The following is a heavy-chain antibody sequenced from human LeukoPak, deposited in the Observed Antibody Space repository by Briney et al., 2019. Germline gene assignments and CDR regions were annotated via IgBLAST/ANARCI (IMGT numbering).Heavy chain of an antibody. CDR1: GFTVSSNY. CDR2: IYSGGST. J-gene: IGHJ4*02. CDR3: ARAPEWLIFDY. D-gene: IGHD6-19*01. V-gene: IGHV3-53*04. Sequence: PGGPLRLSCAASGFTVSSNYMSWVRQAPGKGLEWVSVIYSGGSTYYAVSVKGRFPISRHNSKNTLYLQMNSLRAEDTAVYYCARAPEWLIFDYWGQGTLVTVSS.